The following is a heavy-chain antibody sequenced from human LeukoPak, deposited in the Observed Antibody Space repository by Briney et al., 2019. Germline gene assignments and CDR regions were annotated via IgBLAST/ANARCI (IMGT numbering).Heavy chain of an antibody. J-gene: IGHJ5*02. Sequence: GGSLRLSCAASGFTFSRYWMNWFRQAPGKGLEWVANIKQDGNEKNYVDAVKGRFTISRDNAKNSLYLQMNSLRAEDTAVYYCARWYYYETSGLYYGSFDNWGQGTLVTVSS. CDR2: IKQDGNEK. CDR1: GFTFSRYW. CDR3: ARWYYYETSGLYYGSFDN. V-gene: IGHV3-7*03. D-gene: IGHD3-22*01.